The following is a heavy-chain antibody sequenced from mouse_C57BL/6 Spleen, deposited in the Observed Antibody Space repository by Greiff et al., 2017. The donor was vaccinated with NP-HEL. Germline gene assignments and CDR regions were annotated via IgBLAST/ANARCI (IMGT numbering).Heavy chain of an antibody. V-gene: IGHV5-4*01. CDR2: ISDGGSYT. CDR1: GFTFSSYA. CDR3: ARDQDYYGSSYDAMDY. Sequence: EVQLVESGGGLVKPGGSLKLSCAASGFTFSSYAMSWVRQTPEKRLEWVATISDGGSYTYYPDNVKGRFTISRDNAKNNLYLQMSHLKSDDTAMYYCARDQDYYGSSYDAMDYWGQGTSVTVSS. J-gene: IGHJ4*01. D-gene: IGHD1-1*01.